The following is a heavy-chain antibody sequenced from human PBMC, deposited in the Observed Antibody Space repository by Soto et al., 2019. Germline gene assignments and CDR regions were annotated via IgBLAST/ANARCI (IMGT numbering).Heavy chain of an antibody. J-gene: IGHJ4*02. CDR3: VGTGTTDDY. Sequence: LSLTCTVSGASVSSGDYYWSSIRQSPGKGLEWIGYIYYSGDSYYNPSLKGRLTISIDTSKNQFSLILNSLTVADTAIYYCVGTGTTDDYWGRGTLVTVSS. D-gene: IGHD4-17*01. CDR1: GASVSSGDYY. CDR2: IYYSGDS. V-gene: IGHV4-30-4*01.